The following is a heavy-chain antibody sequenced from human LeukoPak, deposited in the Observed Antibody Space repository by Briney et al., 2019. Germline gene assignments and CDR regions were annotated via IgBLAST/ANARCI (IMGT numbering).Heavy chain of an antibody. Sequence: GRSLRLSCAASGFTFSSYGMHWVRQAPGKGLEWVAVISYDGSNKYYADSVKGRFTISRDNSKNTLYLQMKSLRVEDTAVYYCAKDPSSWGQGTLVTVSS. CDR2: ISYDGSNK. J-gene: IGHJ5*02. CDR3: AKDPSS. V-gene: IGHV3-30*18. CDR1: GFTFSSYG.